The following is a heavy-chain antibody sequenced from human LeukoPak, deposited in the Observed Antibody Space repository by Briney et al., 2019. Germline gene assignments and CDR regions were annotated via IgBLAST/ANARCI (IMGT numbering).Heavy chain of an antibody. Sequence: PGGSLRLSCAASGVTFSSYDMSWVRQAPGKGLEWVSAICGGGGSTYYAASVRGRFTISRDNSKIPLYLQMNSLRAEGTAVYYCAKDKATVTWFDYGGQGTLVTVSS. V-gene: IGHV3-23*01. CDR1: GVTFSSYD. CDR3: AKDKATVTWFDY. J-gene: IGHJ4*02. CDR2: ICGGGGST. D-gene: IGHD4-17*01.